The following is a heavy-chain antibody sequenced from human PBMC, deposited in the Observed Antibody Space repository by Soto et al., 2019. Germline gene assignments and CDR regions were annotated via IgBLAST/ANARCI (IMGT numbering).Heavy chain of an antibody. CDR2: IYYSGAT. D-gene: IGHD2-2*01. CDR1: GGSITSGGYY. J-gene: IGHJ6*02. Sequence: SETLSLTCTVSGGSITSGGYYWSWIRQHPGKGLEWIGYIYYSGATYYNPSLKSRITTSVDTSKNQFSLKVTSVTAADTAVYYCARLHGYCISSSCHGHYAMDVWGQGTTVT. V-gene: IGHV4-31*03. CDR3: ARLHGYCISSSCHGHYAMDV.